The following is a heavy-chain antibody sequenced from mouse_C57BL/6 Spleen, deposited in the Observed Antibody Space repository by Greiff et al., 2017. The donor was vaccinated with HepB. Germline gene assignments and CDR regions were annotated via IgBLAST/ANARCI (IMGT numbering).Heavy chain of an antibody. CDR2: INPNNGGT. D-gene: IGHD1-1*01. CDR1: GYTFTDYY. CDR3: ARKRITTVVATDY. V-gene: IGHV1-26*01. J-gene: IGHJ2*01. Sequence: VQLQQSGPELVKPGASVKISCKASGYTFTDYYMNWVKQSHGKSLEWIGDINPNNGGTSYNQKFKGKATLTVDKSSSTAYMELRSLTSEDSAVYYCARKRITTVVATDYWGQGTTLTVSS.